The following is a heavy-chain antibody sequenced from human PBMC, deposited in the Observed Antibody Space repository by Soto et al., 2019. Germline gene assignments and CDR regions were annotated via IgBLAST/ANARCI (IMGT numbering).Heavy chain of an antibody. CDR3: ARDNWNCLYRGFDP. J-gene: IGHJ5*02. V-gene: IGHV4-31*03. CDR1: GGSINSGGYY. D-gene: IGHD1-1*01. Sequence: QVQLQESGPGLVKPLETLSLTCTVSGGSINSGGYYWSWVRQLPGKALEFIGHIYYTGTTYYTPSLKSRLSISVDTSKNQFSLKLTSVTAADTAVYYCARDNWNCLYRGFDPWGQGTLVSVSS. CDR2: IYYTGTT.